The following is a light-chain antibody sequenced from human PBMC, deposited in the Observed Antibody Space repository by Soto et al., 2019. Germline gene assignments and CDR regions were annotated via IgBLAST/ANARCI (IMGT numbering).Light chain of an antibody. CDR2: DAS. CDR3: QQYNSYTST. CDR1: QGISSW. Sequence: DIHMTQSPSTLSASVGDRVTITCRASQGISSWLAWYKQKPGKAPKLLIYDASILESGVPSRFSGVGSGTDFTLTISSLQPDDFATYYCQQYNSYTSTFGQGTKVEIK. V-gene: IGKV1-5*01. J-gene: IGKJ1*01.